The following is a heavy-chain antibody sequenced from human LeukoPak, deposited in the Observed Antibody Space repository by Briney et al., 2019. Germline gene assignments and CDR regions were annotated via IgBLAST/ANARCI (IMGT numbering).Heavy chain of an antibody. D-gene: IGHD2-21*01. CDR3: ARDVSSTLILDY. CDR1: GGSLSSGDYY. J-gene: IGHJ4*02. Sequence: PSQTLSLTXTVSGGSLSSGDYYWSWIRQPPGKGLEWIGYIYYSGNTYYNPSLKSRVTMSVDTSKNQFSLKLNSVTAADTVVYYCARDVSSTLILDYWGQGTLVTVSS. V-gene: IGHV4-30-4*08. CDR2: IYYSGNT.